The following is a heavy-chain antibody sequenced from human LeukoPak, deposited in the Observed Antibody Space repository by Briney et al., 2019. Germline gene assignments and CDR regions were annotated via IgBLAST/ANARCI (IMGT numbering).Heavy chain of an antibody. J-gene: IGHJ4*02. D-gene: IGHD3-10*01. Sequence: VGSLRPSCAASGFTFSTYAVSWVRQAPGKGLEWVSDISGSGGSTYYADSVKGRFTISRDNSKYTVYLEMNSLRVEDTAMYYCSKERPEEYYASGSYFDYWGQGTLVTVSS. CDR2: ISGSGGST. CDR3: SKERPEEYYASGSYFDY. V-gene: IGHV3-23*01. CDR1: GFTFSTYA.